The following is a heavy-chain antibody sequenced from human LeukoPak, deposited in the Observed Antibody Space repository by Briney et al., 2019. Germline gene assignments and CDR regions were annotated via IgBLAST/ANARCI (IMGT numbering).Heavy chain of an antibody. Sequence: ASVKVSCKASGYTFTSFAIHWVRQAPGQRLEWMGWINGGDGDTKYLQNFQGRVTITRDTSVSTSYMELSSLTSEDTAIYYCALTDYGDYWGQGTLVTVSS. V-gene: IGHV1-3*01. CDR1: GYTFTSFA. J-gene: IGHJ4*02. CDR3: ALTDYGDY. CDR2: INGGDGDT.